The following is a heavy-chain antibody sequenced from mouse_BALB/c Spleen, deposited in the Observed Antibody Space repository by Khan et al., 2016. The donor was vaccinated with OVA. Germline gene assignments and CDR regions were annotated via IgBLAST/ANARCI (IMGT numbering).Heavy chain of an antibody. D-gene: IGHD2-2*01. V-gene: IGHV1-31*01. Sequence: EVQLLESGPELMKPGASVKISCTASGFSFTSYYIPWVMQRPGESLEWIGYIDPFSGGSTYHQTFKGQATFTVDKSSSTAYIHLSNLTSEDSAVYYCTRHGYVAWFTYWGQGTLVTVSA. CDR2: IDPFSGGS. J-gene: IGHJ3*01. CDR3: TRHGYVAWFTY. CDR1: GFSFTSYY.